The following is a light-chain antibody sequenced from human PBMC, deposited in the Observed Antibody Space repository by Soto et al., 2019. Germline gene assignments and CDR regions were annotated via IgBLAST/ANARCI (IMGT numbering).Light chain of an antibody. V-gene: IGKV1-27*01. CDR1: HGIRNF. J-gene: IGKJ4*01. CDR2: AAS. Sequence: DIQMTQSPSSLSASVGDRVTITCRASHGIRNFLAWYQQKPGKAPILVIYAASTLQSGVPYRFSGSGSGTDFTLTISSLQPEDVATYYCQKYDSAPLTFGGGTKVEIK. CDR3: QKYDSAPLT.